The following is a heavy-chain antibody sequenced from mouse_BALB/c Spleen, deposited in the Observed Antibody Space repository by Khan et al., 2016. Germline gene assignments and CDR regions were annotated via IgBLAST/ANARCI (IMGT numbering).Heavy chain of an antibody. Sequence: EVELVESGGGLVKPGGSLKLSCAASGFTFRNYAMSWVRQTPETRLEWVASISTGDSTYYGDSVKGRFTISRDNARNILYLQMSSLRSEDTAMFYCARGDYGNYGDDFDYWGQGTTLTVSS. CDR1: GFTFRNYA. CDR3: ARGDYGNYGDDFDY. V-gene: IGHV5-6-5*01. D-gene: IGHD2-1*01. CDR2: ISTGDST. J-gene: IGHJ2*01.